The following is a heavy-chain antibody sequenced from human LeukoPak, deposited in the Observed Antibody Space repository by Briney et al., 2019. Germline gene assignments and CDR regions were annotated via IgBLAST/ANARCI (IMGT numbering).Heavy chain of an antibody. CDR3: AKSEQWLVVGYFDY. CDR1: KFTFSSFW. Sequence: PGGSLRLSCVASKFTFSSFWMSWVRQAPGKGLEWVANIKQDGSETYYVASVEGRFSISRDNARNSLYLQMNSLRAEDTAVYYCAKSEQWLVVGYFDYWGQGTLVTVSS. J-gene: IGHJ4*02. D-gene: IGHD6-19*01. CDR2: IKQDGSET. V-gene: IGHV3-7*03.